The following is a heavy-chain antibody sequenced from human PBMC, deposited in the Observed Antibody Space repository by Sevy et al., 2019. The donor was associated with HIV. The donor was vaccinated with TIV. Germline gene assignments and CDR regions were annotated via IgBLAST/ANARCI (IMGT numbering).Heavy chain of an antibody. CDR3: AKDSYNWNDLGWFES. J-gene: IGHJ5*01. CDR2: IFRNFRGVDVT. CDR1: GFTFTSYA. Sequence: GGSLRLSCTTSGFTFTSYAMNWVRQAPGKGLEWVSTIFRNFRGVDVTYDADSVKGRFAVSRDNDKNTVFLQMKSLRVEDTAIYYCAKDSYNWNDLGWFESWGQGTLVTVSS. V-gene: IGHV3-23*01. D-gene: IGHD1-20*01.